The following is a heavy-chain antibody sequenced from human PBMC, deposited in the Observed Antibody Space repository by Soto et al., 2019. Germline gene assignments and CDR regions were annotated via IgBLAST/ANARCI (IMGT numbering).Heavy chain of an antibody. D-gene: IGHD6-19*01. V-gene: IGHV4-59*08. Sequence: SETLSLTCTVSGGSISSYYWSWIRQPPGKGLEWIGYIYYSGSTNYNPSLKSRVTISVDTSKNQFSLKLSSVTAADTAVYYCARLPGRIAVAGVDYYMDVWGKGTTVTVSS. J-gene: IGHJ6*03. CDR2: IYYSGST. CDR1: GGSISSYY. CDR3: ARLPGRIAVAGVDYYMDV.